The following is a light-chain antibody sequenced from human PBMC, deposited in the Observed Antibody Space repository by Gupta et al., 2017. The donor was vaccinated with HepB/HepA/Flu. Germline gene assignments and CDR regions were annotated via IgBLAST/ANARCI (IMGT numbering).Light chain of an antibody. J-gene: IGKJ4*01. CDR2: AAS. CDR3: QETDDTPRT. Sequence: DIQMTQSPSSLSASVGDRVTITCRASQSISSYLNWYQQKPGKAPELLIYAASTLQTGVPSRFSGSGSGTDFTLTVSSLQPEDFATYYCQETDDTPRTFGGGTKVETK. V-gene: IGKV1-39*01. CDR1: QSISSY.